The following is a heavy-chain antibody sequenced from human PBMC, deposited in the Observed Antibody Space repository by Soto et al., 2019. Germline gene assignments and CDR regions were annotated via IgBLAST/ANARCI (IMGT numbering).Heavy chain of an antibody. Sequence: DVQLVESGGGLVQPGRSLRLSCAASGFTFDDYAMHWVRLAPGKGLEWVSGISWNSATIDYAASVKGRFTISRDNAKNSLYLQMNSLRAEDTALYYCTKDRNSNPYYFDQWGQGTLVTVSS. J-gene: IGHJ4*02. D-gene: IGHD3-22*01. CDR1: GFTFDDYA. V-gene: IGHV3-9*01. CDR2: ISWNSATI. CDR3: TKDRNSNPYYFDQ.